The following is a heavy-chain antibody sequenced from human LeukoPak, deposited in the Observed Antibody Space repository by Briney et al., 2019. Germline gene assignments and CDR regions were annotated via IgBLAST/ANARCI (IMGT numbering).Heavy chain of an antibody. Sequence: GGSLRLSCAASGFTFSSYWMHWVRQAPGKGLVWVSRIDYDGINTFYADSVKGRFTISRDNAKNSLYLQMNSLRAEDTAVYYCARAISYYDSSGYYSYYYMDVWGKGTTVTVSS. J-gene: IGHJ6*03. CDR3: ARAISYYDSSGYYSYYYMDV. D-gene: IGHD3-22*01. CDR1: GFTFSSYW. V-gene: IGHV3-74*01. CDR2: IDYDGINT.